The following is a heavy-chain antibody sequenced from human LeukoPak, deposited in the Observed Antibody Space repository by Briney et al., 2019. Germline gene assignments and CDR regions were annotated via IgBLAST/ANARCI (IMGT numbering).Heavy chain of an antibody. CDR1: GTTFRSSG. V-gene: IGHV3-33*01. J-gene: IGHJ4*02. CDR2: IWYDGINK. Sequence: GSSLRLSLAALGTTFRSSGMHWVRKSPGKGLEWGALIWYDGINKDSADSVKGRFTISRDNSKNTLYLEMKSLGAEDTAVYYCARDWSRFGEFLYYWGQGTLVSVSS. D-gene: IGHD3-10*01. CDR3: ARDWSRFGEFLYY.